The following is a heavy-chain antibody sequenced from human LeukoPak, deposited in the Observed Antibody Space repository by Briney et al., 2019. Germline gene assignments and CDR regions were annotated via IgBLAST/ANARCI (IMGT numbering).Heavy chain of an antibody. Sequence: PGGSLRLSCAGSGFTFRNYNMNWVRQAPGKGPEWVSRITNDGSSTSYADSVEGRFTISRDNAKNTLYLQMSSLRVEDTAVYYCAREGPWPVDYWGQGTLVIVSS. V-gene: IGHV3-74*01. CDR1: GFTFRNYN. CDR3: AREGPWPVDY. D-gene: IGHD6-19*01. J-gene: IGHJ4*01. CDR2: ITNDGSST.